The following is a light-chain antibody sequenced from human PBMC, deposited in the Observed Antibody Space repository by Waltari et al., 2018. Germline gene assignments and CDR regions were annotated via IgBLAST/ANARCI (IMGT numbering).Light chain of an antibody. J-gene: IGKJ1*01. CDR3: QQLNSYPIT. CDR1: QGISSY. CDR2: GAS. V-gene: IGKV1-9*01. Sequence: DIQLTQSPSFLSASVGDRVTITCRASQGISSYLAWYQQKPGKAPNLLIYGASTLQSGVPSRFSGSGSGTEFTLTISSLQPEDFATYYCQQLNSYPITFGQGTKVDVK.